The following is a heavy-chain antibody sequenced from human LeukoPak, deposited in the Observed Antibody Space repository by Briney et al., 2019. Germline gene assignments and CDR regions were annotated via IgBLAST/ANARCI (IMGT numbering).Heavy chain of an antibody. CDR3: ARDHNIVAPFDY. V-gene: IGHV1-3*01. CDR2: INAGNGIT. Sequence: ASVKVSCKASGYTFTSYAMHWVRQAPGQRLEWMGWINAGNGITKYSQKFQGRVTITRDTSASTAYMELSSLRSEDTAVYYCARDHNIVAPFDYWGQGTLVTVSS. D-gene: IGHD5-12*01. CDR1: GYTFTSYA. J-gene: IGHJ4*02.